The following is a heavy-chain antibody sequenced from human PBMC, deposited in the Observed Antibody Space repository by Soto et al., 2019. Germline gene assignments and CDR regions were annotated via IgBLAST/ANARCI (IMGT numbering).Heavy chain of an antibody. V-gene: IGHV3-74*01. Sequence: EEQLVESEGDLVQPGVSLRLSCAASGFTFISYGMHWVRQAPGKGLVWVSRVNNDGSDTIYAVSVRGRFTVSRDNAKNILFLQMNNLTADDTAMYYGARGSFDYSFDIWGQGIMVTV. J-gene: IGHJ3*02. CDR1: GFTFISYG. CDR2: VNNDGSDT. D-gene: IGHD3-16*01. CDR3: ARGSFDYSFDI.